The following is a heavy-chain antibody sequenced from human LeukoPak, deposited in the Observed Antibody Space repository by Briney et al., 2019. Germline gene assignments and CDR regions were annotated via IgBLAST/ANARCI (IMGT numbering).Heavy chain of an antibody. J-gene: IGHJ4*02. D-gene: IGHD4-17*01. V-gene: IGHV3-15*01. Sequence: PGGSLRLSCAASGFTFSNAWMSWVRQVPGKRLEWVGRIKSKTDGGTTDYAAPVKGRFTISRDDSKNTLYLQMNSLKTEDTAVYYCTTVFAVTPYFDYWGQGTLVTVSS. CDR1: GFTFSNAW. CDR2: IKSKTDGGTT. CDR3: TTVFAVTPYFDY.